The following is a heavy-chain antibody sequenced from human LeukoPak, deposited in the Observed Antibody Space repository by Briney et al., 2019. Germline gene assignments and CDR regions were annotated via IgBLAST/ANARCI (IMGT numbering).Heavy chain of an antibody. Sequence: AESLTLSCAVYGFSFSSYGMRWVRQAPGKGLEWVGFIRYGGSNKYYADSVKGRFIISRDNSKNTLHLQMNSLRAEDTAVYYCAKDQKDTCFYDSSGYYSTEPFDYWGQGTLVTVSS. D-gene: IGHD3-22*01. V-gene: IGHV3-30*02. CDR1: GFSFSSYG. CDR2: IRYGGSNK. J-gene: IGHJ4*02. CDR3: AKDQKDTCFYDSSGYYSTEPFDY.